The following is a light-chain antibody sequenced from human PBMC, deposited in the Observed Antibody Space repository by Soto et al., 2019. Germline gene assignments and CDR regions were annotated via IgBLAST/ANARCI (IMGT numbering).Light chain of an antibody. CDR2: EVS. V-gene: IGLV2-14*03. Sequence: SVLTQPASVSGSPGQSITISCTGTSSDVGGYNYVSWYQQHPGKGPKLMIYEVSNRPSGVSNRFSGSKSGNTATLTISGLQADDEADYYCSSYTSTTTRVFGPGTKVTV. CDR3: SSYTSTTTRV. CDR1: SSDVGGYNY. J-gene: IGLJ1*01.